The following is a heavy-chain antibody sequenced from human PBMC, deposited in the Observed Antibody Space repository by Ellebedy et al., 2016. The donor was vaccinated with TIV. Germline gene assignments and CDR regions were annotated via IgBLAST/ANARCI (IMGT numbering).Heavy chain of an antibody. D-gene: IGHD3-10*01. CDR2: ISRNSDYT. CDR1: GFILSSCA. V-gene: IGHV3-23*01. Sequence: GESLKISCAASGFILSSCAMFWVRQAPGKGLEWVSYISRNSDYTRYADSVKGRFTISRDNSKNTLYLQMSNLRAEDTAVYYCPKDREVGSHYYFDTWGQGTLVTVSS. CDR3: PKDREVGSHYYFDT. J-gene: IGHJ4*02.